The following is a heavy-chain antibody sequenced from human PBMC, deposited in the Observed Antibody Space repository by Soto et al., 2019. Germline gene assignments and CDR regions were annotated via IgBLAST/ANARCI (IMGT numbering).Heavy chain of an antibody. D-gene: IGHD1-26*01. J-gene: IGHJ6*02. CDR2: INSDGSST. V-gene: IGHV3-74*01. CDR3: ARESPEQIYGMDV. CDR1: GFTFSSYW. Sequence: EVQLVESGGGLVQPGGSLRLSCAASGFTFSSYWMHWVRQAPGKGLVWVSRINSDGSSTSYADSVKGRFTISRDNAKNTMYLQRNSLRAEDTAVYYCARESPEQIYGMDVWGQGTTVTVSS.